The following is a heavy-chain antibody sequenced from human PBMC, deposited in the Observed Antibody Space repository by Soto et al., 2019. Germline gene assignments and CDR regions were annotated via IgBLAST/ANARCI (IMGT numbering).Heavy chain of an antibody. CDR2: ISGSGGST. CDR1: GFTFSSYA. Sequence: EVQLLESGGGLVQPGGSLRLSCAASGFTFSSYAMSWVRQAPGKGLEWVSAISGSGGSTYYADSVKGRFTISRDNPKNKLYLQLNSLRAEETAVYYCAKVEGDGDTEDWGQGTLVTVSS. D-gene: IGHD4-17*01. J-gene: IGHJ4*02. CDR3: AKVEGDGDTED. V-gene: IGHV3-23*01.